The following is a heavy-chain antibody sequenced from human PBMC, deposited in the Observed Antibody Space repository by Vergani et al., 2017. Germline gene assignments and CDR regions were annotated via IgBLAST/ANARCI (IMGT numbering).Heavy chain of an antibody. D-gene: IGHD5-18*01. J-gene: IGHJ4*02. CDR2: IIPIFGTA. CDR3: AGGVVTWIQLCLGY. CDR1: GGTFSSYA. V-gene: IGHV1-69*01. Sequence: QVQLVQSGAEVKKPGSSVKVSCKASGGTFSSYAISWVRQAPGQGLEWMGGIIPIFGTANYAQKFQGRVTITADESTSTAYMELSSLRSDDTAVYYCAGGVVTWIQLCLGYWGQGTLVTVSS.